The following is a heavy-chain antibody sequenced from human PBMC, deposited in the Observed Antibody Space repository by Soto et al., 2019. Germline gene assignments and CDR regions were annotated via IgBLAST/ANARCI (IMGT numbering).Heavy chain of an antibody. Sequence: GGSLRLSCAASGFTFSSYGMHWVRQAPGKGLEWVAVISYDGSNKYYADSVKGRFTISRDNSKNALYLQMNSLRAEDTAVYYCAKGMYYYDSSGYYSGDWFDPWGQGTLVTVSS. CDR2: ISYDGSNK. V-gene: IGHV3-30*18. CDR1: GFTFSSYG. J-gene: IGHJ5*02. CDR3: AKGMYYYDSSGYYSGDWFDP. D-gene: IGHD3-22*01.